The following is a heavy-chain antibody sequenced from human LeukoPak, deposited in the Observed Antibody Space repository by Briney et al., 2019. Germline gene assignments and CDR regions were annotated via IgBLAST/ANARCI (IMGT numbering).Heavy chain of an antibody. CDR1: GGSISSYY. CDR3: ARVRGYCSSTSCYRELSFDY. V-gene: IGHV4-59*01. Sequence: SETLSLTCTVSGGSISSYYWSWIRQPPGKGLEWIGYIYYSGSTNYNPSLKSRVTISVDTSKNQFSLKLSSVTAADTAVYYCARVRGYCSSTSCYRELSFDYWGQGTLVTVSS. D-gene: IGHD2-2*02. J-gene: IGHJ4*02. CDR2: IYYSGST.